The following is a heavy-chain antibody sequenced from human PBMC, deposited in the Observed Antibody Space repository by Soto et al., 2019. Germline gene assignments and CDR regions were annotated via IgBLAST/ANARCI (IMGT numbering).Heavy chain of an antibody. CDR1: GGSFSGYY. CDR2: INHSGST. CDR3: ASHSSGWYGWFDP. V-gene: IGHV4-34*01. Sequence: QVQLQQWGAGLLKPSETLSLTCAVYGGSFSGYYWSWIRQPPGKGLEWIGEINHSGSTNYNPSLKSRVTISVDTSKNQFSLQLSSVTAADTAVYYCASHSSGWYGWFDPWGLGTLVTVSS. D-gene: IGHD6-19*01. J-gene: IGHJ5*02.